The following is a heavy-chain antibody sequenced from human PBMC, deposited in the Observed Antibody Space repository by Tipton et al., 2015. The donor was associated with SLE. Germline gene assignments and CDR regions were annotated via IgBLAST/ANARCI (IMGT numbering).Heavy chain of an antibody. D-gene: IGHD6-13*01. J-gene: IGHJ2*01. CDR3: ARDTAAGYWYFDL. CDR2: ISYDGSNK. V-gene: IGHV3-30*04. CDR1: GFTFSSYA. Sequence: SLRLSCAASGFTFSSYAMHWVRQAPGKGLEWVAVISYDGSNKYYADSVKGRFTISRDSSKNTLYLQMNSLRPEETAVYYCARDTAAGYWYFDLWGRGTLVTVSS.